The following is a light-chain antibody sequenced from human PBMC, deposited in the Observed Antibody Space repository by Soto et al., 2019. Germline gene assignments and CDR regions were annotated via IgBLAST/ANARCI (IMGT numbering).Light chain of an antibody. CDR2: YDS. CDR1: NIGSKS. V-gene: IGLV3-21*04. CDR3: QVWDSSSDHCV. Sequence: SYELTQPPSVSVAPGKAARITCGGNNIGSKSVHWYQQKPGQAAVLVIYYDSDRPSGIPERFSGSNSGNTATLTISRVEAGDEADYYCQVWDSSSDHCVFSGGTKLTVL. J-gene: IGLJ3*02.